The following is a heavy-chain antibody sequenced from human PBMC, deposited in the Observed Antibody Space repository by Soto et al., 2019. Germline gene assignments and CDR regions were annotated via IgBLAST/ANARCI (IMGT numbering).Heavy chain of an antibody. V-gene: IGHV3-53*01. CDR1: GFTVSGDY. CDR2: IHFGGNT. J-gene: IGHJ4*02. Sequence: SLRLSCAASGFTVSGDYVSWVRQAPGKGLECVSVIHFGGNTYYADSVKGRFTVSRDNSKNTLYLQMNSLRVEDTAIYFCTKVSPQWLVHDYWGQGTLVIVSS. CDR3: TKVSPQWLVHDY. D-gene: IGHD6-19*01.